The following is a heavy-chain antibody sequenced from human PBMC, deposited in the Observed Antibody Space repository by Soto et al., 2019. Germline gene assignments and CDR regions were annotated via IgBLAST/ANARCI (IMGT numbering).Heavy chain of an antibody. Sequence: PGGSLRLSCAASGFTFSNFVMRWVRQTPGKGLEWVSTITETGGDTYYTSSVKGRFTVSRDNSKNTLYLQMNSLRAEDTALYYCTKASSDRHHMGVWGRGTTVTVSS. CDR1: GFTFSNFV. CDR2: ITETGGDT. V-gene: IGHV3-23*01. CDR3: TKASSDRHHMGV. J-gene: IGHJ6*02.